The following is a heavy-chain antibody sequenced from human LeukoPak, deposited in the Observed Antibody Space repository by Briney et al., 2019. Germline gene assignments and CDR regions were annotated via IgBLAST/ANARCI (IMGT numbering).Heavy chain of an antibody. CDR1: GFTFSSYA. V-gene: IGHV3-23*01. Sequence: PGGSLRLSCAASGFTFSSYAMSWVRQAPGKGLEWVSAISGSGGSTYYADSVKGRFTISRDDAKNTLYLQMNSLRVEDTAVYYCAKISSGYCGGGSCYLDYWGQGTLVTVSS. CDR3: AKISSGYCGGGSCYLDY. CDR2: ISGSGGST. D-gene: IGHD2-15*01. J-gene: IGHJ4*02.